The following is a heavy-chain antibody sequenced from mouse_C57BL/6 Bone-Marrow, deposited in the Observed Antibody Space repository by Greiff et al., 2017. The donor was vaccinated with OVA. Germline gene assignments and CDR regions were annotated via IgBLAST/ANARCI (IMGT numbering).Heavy chain of an antibody. V-gene: IGHV5-6*01. J-gene: IGHJ3*01. CDR3: ARHGGDGAY. CDR1: GFTFSSYG. D-gene: IGHD3-3*01. CDR2: ISSGGSYT. Sequence: EVMLVESGGDLVKPGGSLKLSCAASGFTFSSYGMSWVRQTPDKRLEWVATISSGGSYTYYPDSVKGRFTISRDNAKNTLYLQMSSLKSEDTAMYYCARHGGDGAYWGQGTLVTVSA.